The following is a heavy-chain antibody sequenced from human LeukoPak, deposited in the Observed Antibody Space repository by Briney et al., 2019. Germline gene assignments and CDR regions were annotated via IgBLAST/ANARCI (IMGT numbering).Heavy chain of an antibody. CDR2: INHSGST. J-gene: IGHJ4*02. V-gene: IGHV4-34*01. CDR3: ARGGREWLLSKPRRFDY. CDR1: GGSVSGYY. D-gene: IGHD3-3*01. Sequence: LETLSLTCAVYGGSVSGYYWNWIRQPPGKGLEWIGEINHSGSTNYNPSLKSRVTISVDTSKNQFSLKLSSVTAADTAVYYCARGGREWLLSKPRRFDYWGQGTLVTVSS.